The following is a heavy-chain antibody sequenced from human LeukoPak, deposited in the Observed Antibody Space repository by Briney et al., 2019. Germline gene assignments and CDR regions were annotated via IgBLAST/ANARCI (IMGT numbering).Heavy chain of an antibody. CDR3: ARGGASWNHDLYYYYYYYMDV. Sequence: ASVKVSCKASGYTFTGYYMHWVRQAPGQGLEWMGWINPNSGGTNYVQKFQGRVTMTRDTSISTAYMELSRLRSDDTAVYYCARGGASWNHDLYYYYYYYMDVWGKGTTVTVSS. D-gene: IGHD1-14*01. J-gene: IGHJ6*03. CDR2: INPNSGGT. CDR1: GYTFTGYY. V-gene: IGHV1-2*02.